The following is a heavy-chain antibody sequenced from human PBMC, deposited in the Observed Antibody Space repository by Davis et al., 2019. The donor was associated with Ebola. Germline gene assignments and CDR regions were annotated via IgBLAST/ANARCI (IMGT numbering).Heavy chain of an antibody. CDR3: AKRVGTYSSSWYYFDY. CDR2: ISSSRSTI. CDR1: GFTFSSYS. D-gene: IGHD6-13*01. J-gene: IGHJ4*02. Sequence: PGGSLRLSCAASGFTFSSYSMNWVRQAPGKGLEWVSYISSSRSTIYYADSVKGRFTISRDNSKNTLYLQMNSLRAEDTAVYYCAKRVGTYSSSWYYFDYWGQGTLVTVSS. V-gene: IGHV3-48*01.